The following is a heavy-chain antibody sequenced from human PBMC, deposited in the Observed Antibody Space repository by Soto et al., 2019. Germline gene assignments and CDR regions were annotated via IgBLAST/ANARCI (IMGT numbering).Heavy chain of an antibody. D-gene: IGHD3-16*02. CDR3: ARVYFVGRLHLGELSQQPVAFDI. J-gene: IGHJ3*02. CDR1: GFTFTSSA. Sequence: SVKVSCKASGFTFTSSAVQWVRQARGQRLEWIGWIVVGNGNTNYAQKLQERVTMTTDTSTSTAYMELRSLRSDDTAVYYCARVYFVGRLHLGELSQQPVAFDIWGQGTMVTVSS. V-gene: IGHV1-58*01. CDR2: IVVGNGNT.